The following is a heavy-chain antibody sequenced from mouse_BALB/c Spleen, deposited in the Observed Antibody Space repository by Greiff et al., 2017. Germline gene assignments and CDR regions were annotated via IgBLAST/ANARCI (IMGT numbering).Heavy chain of an antibody. Sequence: EVQLVESGPELVKPGASVKISCKASGYSFTGYFMNWVMQSHGKSLEWIGRINPYNGDTFYNQKFKGKATLTVDKSSSTAHMELRSLASEDSAVYYCARLREWLLPVMDYWGQGTSVTVSS. CDR1: GYSFTGYF. CDR2: INPYNGDT. CDR3: ARLREWLLPVMDY. D-gene: IGHD2-3*01. V-gene: IGHV1-20*02. J-gene: IGHJ4*01.